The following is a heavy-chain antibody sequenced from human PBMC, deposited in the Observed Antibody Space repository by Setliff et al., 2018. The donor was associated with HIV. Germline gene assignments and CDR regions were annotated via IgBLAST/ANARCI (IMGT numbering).Heavy chain of an antibody. J-gene: IGHJ4*02. CDR3: AREPCSGGSCYSGYFDY. Sequence: ASVKVSCKASGYTFTSYAIHWVRQAPGQSLEWMGWINAGYGNTKYSQKFQGRVTITRDASASTAYMELNNLRADDTAVYYCAREPCSGGSCYSGYFDYWGQGTLVTVSS. CDR2: INAGYGNT. D-gene: IGHD2-15*01. V-gene: IGHV1-3*01. CDR1: GYTFTSYA.